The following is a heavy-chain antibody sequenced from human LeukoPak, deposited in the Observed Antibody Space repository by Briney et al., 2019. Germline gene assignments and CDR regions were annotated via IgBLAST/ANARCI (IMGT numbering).Heavy chain of an antibody. J-gene: IGHJ4*02. CDR2: IRSKANTYAT. CDR1: GFSFSDSA. CDR3: TKPGSGWNYFDS. D-gene: IGHD6-19*01. Sequence: GGSLTLSCAASGFSFSDSAMHWVRQASGKGLEWVGRIRSKANTYATAYTVSVKGRFTISRGDSKNTAYLQMNSLKTEDTAVYYCTKPGSGWNYFDSWGQGTLVTVSA. V-gene: IGHV3-73*01.